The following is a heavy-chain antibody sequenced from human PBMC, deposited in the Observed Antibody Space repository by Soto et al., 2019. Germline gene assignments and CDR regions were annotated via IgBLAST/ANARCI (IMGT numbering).Heavy chain of an antibody. CDR1: GFTLSDHS. J-gene: IGHJ3*01. Sequence: GESLKISCVASGFTLSDHSMNWVRLAPGKGLEWVSAISDIGTYIFYADSVKGRFTISRDNAKNSLYLQMDSLGAEDTALYYCARDLVEGALNGFDVWGQGTMVTVSS. D-gene: IGHD3-16*01. CDR3: ARDLVEGALNGFDV. CDR2: ISDIGTYI. V-gene: IGHV3-21*01.